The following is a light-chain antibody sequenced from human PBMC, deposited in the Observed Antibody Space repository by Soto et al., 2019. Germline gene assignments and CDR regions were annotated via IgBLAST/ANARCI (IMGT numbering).Light chain of an antibody. V-gene: IGKV1-5*03. CDR3: QQYNSYSYT. Sequence: DIQMTQSPSTLSASVGDRVTITCRASQSISNWLAWYQQKPGKAPKVLIYKASSLESGVPSRFSGSGSGTEFTLTISSLQPDDFATYYCQQYNSYSYTFDQGTKLEIK. CDR2: KAS. J-gene: IGKJ2*01. CDR1: QSISNW.